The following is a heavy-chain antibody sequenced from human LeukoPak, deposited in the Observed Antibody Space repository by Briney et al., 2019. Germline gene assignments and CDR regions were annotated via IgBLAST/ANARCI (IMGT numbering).Heavy chain of an antibody. J-gene: IGHJ4*02. D-gene: IGHD3-22*01. CDR1: GFTFTSYA. V-gene: IGHV3-23*01. CDR2: ISTSGGTT. CDR3: ARNFNYYDSSGYAAIDY. Sequence: GGSLRLSCTVSGFTFTSYAMTWVRQAPGKGLEWVSAISTSGGTTHYADSVKGRFTISRDNSKNTLYLQMNSLRAEDTAVYYCARNFNYYDSSGYAAIDYWGQGTLVTVSS.